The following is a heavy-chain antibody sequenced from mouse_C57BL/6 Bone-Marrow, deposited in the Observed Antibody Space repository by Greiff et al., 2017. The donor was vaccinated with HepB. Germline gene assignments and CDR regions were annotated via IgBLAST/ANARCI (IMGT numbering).Heavy chain of an antibody. CDR1: GYTFTSYT. V-gene: IGHV1-4*01. J-gene: IGHJ4*01. D-gene: IGHD2-2*01. CDR3: SRGVTDDYYAFDY. CDR2: INPSSGDN. Sequence: QVQLQQSGAELARPGASVKMSCKASGYTFTSYTMHWVKQGPGQGLEWIGYINPSSGDNKYNQKFKDKATLTADKSSTTAYMQLSSLTSEDSAVYYCSRGVTDDYYAFDYWGQGTSVTVSS.